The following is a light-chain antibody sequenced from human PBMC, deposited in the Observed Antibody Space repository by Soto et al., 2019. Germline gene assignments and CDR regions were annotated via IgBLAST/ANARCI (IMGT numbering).Light chain of an antibody. Sequence: EVLFTESGSTLGFSPCGRASLSCAAGQFLSSYLAWYQQKPGQPPRLLIYDTSNRATGIPARFSGSRSGTDFTLTISSLQSEDFAVYYCQQYNAWPRTFGQGTKVDIK. J-gene: IGKJ1*01. V-gene: IGKV3-11*01. CDR1: QFLSSY. CDR2: DTS. CDR3: QQYNAWPRT.